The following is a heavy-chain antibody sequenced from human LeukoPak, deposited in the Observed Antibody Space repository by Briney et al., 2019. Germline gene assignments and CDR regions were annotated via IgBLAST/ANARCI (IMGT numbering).Heavy chain of an antibody. V-gene: IGHV3-48*02. CDR2: ITGSSNII. D-gene: IGHD4/OR15-4a*01. Sequence: GGSLRLSYAASGFSFSHYSMNWVRQAPGKGLEWISYITGSSNIINYADSVKGRFTISRDNAKNSLYLQVNSLRDEDTAVYFCARDQDYAFDYWGQGTLVTVSS. CDR3: ARDQDYAFDY. J-gene: IGHJ4*02. CDR1: GFSFSHYS.